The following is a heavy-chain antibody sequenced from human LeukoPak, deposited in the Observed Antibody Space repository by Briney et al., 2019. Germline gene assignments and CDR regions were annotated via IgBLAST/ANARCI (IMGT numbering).Heavy chain of an antibody. D-gene: IGHD3-22*01. CDR1: GYSFTTYW. J-gene: IGHJ4*02. Sequence: GESLKISCKGSGYSFTTYWLGWVRQMPGKGLEWVGIIYPGDSDTRYSPSFQGQVTISVDKSINTAYLQWSSLKASDTAMYYCARLDHYDSSGADYWGQGTLVTVSS. CDR3: ARLDHYDSSGADY. V-gene: IGHV5-51*01. CDR2: IYPGDSDT.